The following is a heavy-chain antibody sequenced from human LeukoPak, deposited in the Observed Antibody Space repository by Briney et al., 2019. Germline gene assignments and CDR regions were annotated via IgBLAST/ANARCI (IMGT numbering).Heavy chain of an antibody. Sequence: SETLSLTCAVYGGSFSGYYWSWIRQPPGKGLEWIGEVNHSGSTNYNPSLKSRVTISVDTSKNQFSLKLSSVTAADTAVYYCARRPYYDILTGYFRRPFDYWGQGTLVTVSS. D-gene: IGHD3-9*01. V-gene: IGHV4-34*01. CDR3: ARRPYYDILTGYFRRPFDY. CDR2: VNHSGST. J-gene: IGHJ4*02. CDR1: GGSFSGYY.